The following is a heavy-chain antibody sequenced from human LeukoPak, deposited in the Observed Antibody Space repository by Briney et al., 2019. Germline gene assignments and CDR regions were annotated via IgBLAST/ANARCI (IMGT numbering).Heavy chain of an antibody. CDR2: INPNSGGT. D-gene: IGHD5-18*01. CDR1: GYTFTGYY. CDR3: ARVLMRSYGYIT. J-gene: IGHJ5*02. V-gene: IGHV1-2*02. Sequence: ASVKVSCKASGYTFTGYYMHWVRQAPGQGLEWMGWINPNSGGTNYAQKFQGRVTMTRDTSISTAYMELSRLRSDDTAAYYCARVLMRSYGYITWGQGTLVTVSS.